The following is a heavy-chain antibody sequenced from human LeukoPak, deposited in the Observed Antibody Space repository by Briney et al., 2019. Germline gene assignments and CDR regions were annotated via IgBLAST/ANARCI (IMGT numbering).Heavy chain of an antibody. Sequence: ASVKVSCKASGGTFSSYAISWVRQAPGQGLEWMGGIIPIFGTANYAQKFQGRVTITADESTSTAYMELSGLRSEDTAVYYCARIRYCSSTSCPVGKDVWGQGTTVTVSS. D-gene: IGHD2-2*01. V-gene: IGHV1-69*13. CDR2: IIPIFGTA. CDR3: ARIRYCSSTSCPVGKDV. CDR1: GGTFSSYA. J-gene: IGHJ6*02.